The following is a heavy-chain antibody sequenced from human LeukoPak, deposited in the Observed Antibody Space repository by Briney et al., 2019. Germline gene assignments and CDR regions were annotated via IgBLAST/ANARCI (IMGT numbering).Heavy chain of an antibody. CDR2: IYYSGST. CDR1: GGSISSSSYY. D-gene: IGHD6-19*01. V-gene: IGHV4-39*07. CDR3: ARDSSGWNDY. J-gene: IGHJ4*02. Sequence: SETLSLTCTVSGGSISSSSYYWGWIRQPPGKGLEWIGSIYYSGSTYYNPSLKSRVTISVDTSKNQFSLKLSSVTAAGTAVYYCARDSSGWNDYWGQGTLVTVSS.